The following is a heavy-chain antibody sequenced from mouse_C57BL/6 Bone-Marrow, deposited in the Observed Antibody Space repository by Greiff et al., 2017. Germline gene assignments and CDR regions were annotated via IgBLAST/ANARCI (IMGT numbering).Heavy chain of an antibody. J-gene: IGHJ4*01. CDR1: GYTFTSYW. Sequence: QVQLQQPGAELVMPGASVKLSCKASGYTFTSYWMHWVKQRPGQGLEWIGEIDPSDSYTNYNQKFKGKSTLTVDKSSSTAYMQLSSLTSEDSAVYYCARRGYAMDDWGQGTSVTVSS. CDR3: ARRGYAMDD. V-gene: IGHV1-69*01. CDR2: IDPSDSYT.